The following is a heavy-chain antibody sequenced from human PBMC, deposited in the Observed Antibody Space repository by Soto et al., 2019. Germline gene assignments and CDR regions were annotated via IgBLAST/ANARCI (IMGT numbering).Heavy chain of an antibody. V-gene: IGHV3-74*01. Sequence: EVQLVESGGGLVQPGGSLRLSCAASGFTFSSYWMHWVRQAPGKGLVWVSRINSDGSSTSYADSVKGRFTISRDNAKXXLXLPXNGLRAEDTAVYYCARDLLRGCSGGSCYYYYGMDVWGQGTTVTVSS. CDR2: INSDGSST. CDR3: ARDLLRGCSGGSCYYYYGMDV. J-gene: IGHJ6*02. D-gene: IGHD2-15*01. CDR1: GFTFSSYW.